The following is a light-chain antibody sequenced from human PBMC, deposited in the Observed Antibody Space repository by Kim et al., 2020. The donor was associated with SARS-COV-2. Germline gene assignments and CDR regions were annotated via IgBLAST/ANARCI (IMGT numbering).Light chain of an antibody. CDR1: SSDVGSYDL. Sequence: QSITISCTGTSSDVGSYDLVSWYQHHPGQAPQLLIFGVSQRPSRVSFRFSGSKSGNTASLTISGLQAEDEADYYCCSYAGSSAPYVFGTGTKVTVL. V-gene: IGLV2-23*02. CDR3: CSYAGSSAPYV. J-gene: IGLJ1*01. CDR2: GVS.